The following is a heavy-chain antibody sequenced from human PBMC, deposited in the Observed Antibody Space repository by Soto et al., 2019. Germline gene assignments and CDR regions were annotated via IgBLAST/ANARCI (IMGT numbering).Heavy chain of an antibody. J-gene: IGHJ6*02. V-gene: IGHV6-1*01. CDR1: GDSVSSHSAA. CDR3: ARDRLRGSSWEYYYGMDV. CDR2: TYYRSKWYN. D-gene: IGHD6-13*01. Sequence: PSQTLSLTCAISGDSVSSHSAAWNWSRQSPSRGLEWLGRTYYRSKWYNDYAVSVKSRITINPDTSKNQFSLQLNSVTPEDTAVYYCARDRLRGSSWEYYYGMDVWGQGTTVTVSS.